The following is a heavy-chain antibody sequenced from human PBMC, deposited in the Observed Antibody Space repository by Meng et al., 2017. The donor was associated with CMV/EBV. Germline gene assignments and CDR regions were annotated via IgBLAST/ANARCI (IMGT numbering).Heavy chain of an antibody. V-gene: IGHV4-34*01. Sequence: QGQLQQWAAGLLTPSGPSVLPWAVYGGYVSGYYWSWIRQPPGKGLEWIGEINHSGSTNYNPSLKSRVTISVDTSKNQFSLKLSSVTAADTAVYYCAGGIAAAGTRYFDYWGQGTLVTVSS. D-gene: IGHD6-13*01. J-gene: IGHJ4*02. CDR1: GGYVSGYY. CDR3: AGGIAAAGTRYFDY. CDR2: INHSGST.